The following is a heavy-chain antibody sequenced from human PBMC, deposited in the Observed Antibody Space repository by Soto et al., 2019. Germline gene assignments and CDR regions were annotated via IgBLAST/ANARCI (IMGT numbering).Heavy chain of an antibody. J-gene: IGHJ6*04. CDR1: GYTFTSYY. V-gene: IGHV1-46*03. D-gene: IGHD2-15*01. Sequence: ASVKVSCKTSGYTFTSYYMHWVRQAPGQGLEWMGIINPSGGSTTYAQKFQGRVTMTRDTSTSTVYMELSSLRSEDTAVYYCARPLHEVVGVAAKLNYYYGMDVGGKGTRVTAPS. CDR3: ARPLHEVVGVAAKLNYYYGMDV. CDR2: INPSGGST.